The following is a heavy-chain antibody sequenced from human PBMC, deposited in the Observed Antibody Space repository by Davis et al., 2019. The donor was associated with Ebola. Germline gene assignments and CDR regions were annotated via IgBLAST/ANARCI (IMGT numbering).Heavy chain of an antibody. V-gene: IGHV3-74*01. J-gene: IGHJ4*02. CDR1: GFTFSSYW. CDR2: INSDGSST. D-gene: IGHD1-26*01. CDR3: ANQEEDSGSHPDY. Sequence: PGGSLRLSCAASGFTFSSYWMHWVRQAPGKGLVWVSRINSDGSSTSYADSVKGRFTISRDNAKNTLYLQMNSLRAEDTAVYYCANQEEDSGSHPDYWGQGTLVTVSS.